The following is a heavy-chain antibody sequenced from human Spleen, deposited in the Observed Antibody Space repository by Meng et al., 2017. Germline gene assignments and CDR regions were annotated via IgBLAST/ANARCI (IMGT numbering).Heavy chain of an antibody. CDR1: GGSVSRGRHY. V-gene: IGHV4-61*01. Sequence: QVQLKESGPGLVGPSETLSLPCTVSGGSVSRGRHYWSWIRQSPGRGLEWIAYIHYSGSTNYSPSLKSRVTISRDPSRNQFSLTLSSVTAADTAVYYCARDPHTTGTFDYWGPGILVTVSS. J-gene: IGHJ4*02. D-gene: IGHD1-1*01. CDR2: IHYSGST. CDR3: ARDPHTTGTFDY.